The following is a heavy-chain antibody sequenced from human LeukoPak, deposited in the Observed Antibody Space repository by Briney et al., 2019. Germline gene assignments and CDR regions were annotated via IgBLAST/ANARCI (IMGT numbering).Heavy chain of an antibody. CDR1: GFTFSSYG. J-gene: IGHJ4*02. Sequence: GGSPRLSCAASGFTFSSYGMHWVRQAPGKGLEWVAVISYDGSNKYYADSVKGRFTISRDNSKNTLYLQMNSLRAEDTAVYYCAKDWNFDYWGQGTLVTVSS. V-gene: IGHV3-30*18. CDR3: AKDWNFDY. CDR2: ISYDGSNK. D-gene: IGHD3-3*01.